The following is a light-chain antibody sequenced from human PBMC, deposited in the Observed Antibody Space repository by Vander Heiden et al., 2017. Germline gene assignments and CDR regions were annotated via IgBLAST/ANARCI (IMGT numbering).Light chain of an antibody. V-gene: IGKV3-20*01. CDR3: QQYDSPPRT. CDR2: GTS. J-gene: IGKJ2*01. Sequence: EIVLTQSPGTLFLSPGERATLSCRASQRVRSSHLAWYQQKPSQAPRLLIYGTSSRATGIPDRFSGSGSGTDFTLTISRLEPEDFAVYYCQQYDSPPRTFGQGTKLENK. CDR1: QRVRSSH.